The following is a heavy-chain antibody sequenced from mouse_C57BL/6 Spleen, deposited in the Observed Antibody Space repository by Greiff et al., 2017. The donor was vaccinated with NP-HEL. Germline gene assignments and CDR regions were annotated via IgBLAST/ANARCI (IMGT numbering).Heavy chain of an antibody. Sequence: VQLQQPGAELVKPGASVKLSCKASGYTFTSYWMHWVKQRPGQGLEWIGMIHPNSGSTNYNEKFKSKATLTVDKSSSTAYMQLSSLTSEDSAVYYCARRGYEADFDYWGQGTTLTVSS. CDR1: GYTFTSYW. V-gene: IGHV1-64*01. D-gene: IGHD2-3*01. J-gene: IGHJ2*01. CDR3: ARRGYEADFDY. CDR2: IHPNSGST.